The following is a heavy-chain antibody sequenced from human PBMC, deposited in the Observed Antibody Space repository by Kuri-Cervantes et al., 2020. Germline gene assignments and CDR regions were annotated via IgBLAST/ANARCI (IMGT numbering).Heavy chain of an antibody. CDR3: ARVMYYNFWSGYYTGYYYYMDV. J-gene: IGHJ6*03. CDR2: ISSSSSYI. V-gene: IGHV3-21*03. CDR1: GFTFSSYS. Sequence: GGSLRLSCAASGFTFSSYSMNWVRQAPGKGLEWVSSISSSSSYIYYADSVKGRFTISRDNAKNSLYLQMNSLRAEDTAVYYCARVMYYNFWSGYYTGYYYYMDVWGKGTTVTVSS. D-gene: IGHD3-3*01.